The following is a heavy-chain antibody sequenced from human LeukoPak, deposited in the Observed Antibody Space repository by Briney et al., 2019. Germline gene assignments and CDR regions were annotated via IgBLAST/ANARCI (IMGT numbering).Heavy chain of an antibody. CDR3: ARGYSSSWSFDY. CDR2: INPNSGGT. J-gene: IGHJ4*02. V-gene: IGHV1-2*02. D-gene: IGHD6-13*01. CDR1: GYTFTGYY. Sequence: ASVKVSCKASGYTFTGYYMHWVRQTPGQGLEWMGWINPNSGGTNYAQKLQGRVTMTRDTSISTAYMELSRLRSDDTAVYYCARGYSSSWSFDYWGQGTLVTVSS.